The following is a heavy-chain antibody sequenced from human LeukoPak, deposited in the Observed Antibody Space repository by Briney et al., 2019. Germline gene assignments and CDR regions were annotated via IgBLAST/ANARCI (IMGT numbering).Heavy chain of an antibody. CDR3: ARDHGGIAVAGNLYYYYYYGMDV. V-gene: IGHV1-3*01. CDR2: INASNGNT. CDR1: GYTFTSYA. Sequence: ASVKVSCKASGYTFTSYAMHWVRQAPGQRLEWMGWINASNGNTKYSQKFQGRVTITRDTSASTAYMELSSLRSEDTAVYYCARDHGGIAVAGNLYYYYYYGMDVWGQGTTVTVSS. J-gene: IGHJ6*02. D-gene: IGHD6-19*01.